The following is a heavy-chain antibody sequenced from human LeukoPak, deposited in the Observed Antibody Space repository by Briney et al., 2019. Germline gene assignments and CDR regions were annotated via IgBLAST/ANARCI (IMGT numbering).Heavy chain of an antibody. Sequence: GGSLRLSCAASGFTFSSYAMNWVRQAPGKGLELVSYITSSGSTIYYADSVKGRFTISRDNAKDSLYLQMNSLRAEDTAVYYCARDRPSGSSWSDWFDPWGQGTLVTVSS. CDR2: ITSSGSTI. J-gene: IGHJ5*02. CDR3: ARDRPSGSSWSDWFDP. D-gene: IGHD6-13*01. CDR1: GFTFSSYA. V-gene: IGHV3-48*03.